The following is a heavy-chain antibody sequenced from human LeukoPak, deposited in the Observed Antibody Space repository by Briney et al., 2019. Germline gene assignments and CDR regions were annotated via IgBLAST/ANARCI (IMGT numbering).Heavy chain of an antibody. D-gene: IGHD2-21*02. J-gene: IGHJ4*02. V-gene: IGHV3-74*01. CDR3: ARELPREVTLDY. CDR2: INTDGDRT. Sequence: QPGGSLRLSCAASGFTSFSYEMQWVRQAPGKGLVWVSRINTDGDRTSYADSVKGRFTISRDNAKNTLYLQVNSLRAEDTAVYYCARELPREVTLDYWGQGTLVTVSS. CDR1: GFTSFSYE.